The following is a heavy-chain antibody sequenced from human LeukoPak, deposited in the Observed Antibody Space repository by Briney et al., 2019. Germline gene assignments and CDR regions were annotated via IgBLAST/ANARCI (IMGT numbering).Heavy chain of an antibody. J-gene: IGHJ6*02. CDR2: IIPIFGTA. Sequence: GASVKVSCKASGGTFSSYAISWVRQAPGQGLEWMGGIIPIFGTANYAQKFQGRVTITADESTSTAYMELSSLRSEDTAVYYCARVGRDDTLLSVGSRPRGDFHYYYYYGMDVWGQGTTVTVSS. CDR1: GGTFSSYA. CDR3: ARVGRDDTLLSVGSRPRGDFHYYYYYGMDV. V-gene: IGHV1-69*13. D-gene: IGHD2-21*02.